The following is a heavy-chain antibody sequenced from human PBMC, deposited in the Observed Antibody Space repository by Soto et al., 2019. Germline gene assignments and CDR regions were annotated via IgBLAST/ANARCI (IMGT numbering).Heavy chain of an antibody. J-gene: IGHJ4*02. CDR2: ISAYNGRT. D-gene: IGHD1-26*01. Sequence: QVQLVQSGAEVKKPGASVKVSCKASGFTFSGYGFTWVRQAPGQGLEWMGWISAYNGRTNFAQQLQGRVTLTTDTSTSTAYMELRNLRSDDTAVYYCARWGGDGTYLLDYWGQGTLVTISS. CDR1: GFTFSGYG. V-gene: IGHV1-18*01. CDR3: ARWGGDGTYLLDY.